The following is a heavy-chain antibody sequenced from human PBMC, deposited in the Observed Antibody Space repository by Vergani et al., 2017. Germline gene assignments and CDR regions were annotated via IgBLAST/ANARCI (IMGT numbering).Heavy chain of an antibody. CDR1: GFTFSDFS. CDR2: IGSSGPYI. V-gene: IGHV3-21*06. CDR3: ARDGRTRYCSSTSCLMDV. J-gene: IGHJ6*02. Sequence: EVQLVESGGGLVKPGGSLRLSCAASGFTFSDFSMSWVRQAPGKGLEWVAFIGSSGPYINYADSVKGRFIISRDNTNNSLFLQLRSLRAEDAAVYYCARDGRTRYCSSTSCLMDVWGQGTTVTVSS. D-gene: IGHD2-2*01.